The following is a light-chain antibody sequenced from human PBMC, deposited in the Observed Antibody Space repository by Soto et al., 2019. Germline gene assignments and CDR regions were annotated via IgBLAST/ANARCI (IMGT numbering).Light chain of an antibody. J-gene: IGKJ3*01. CDR2: WAD. V-gene: IGKV4-1*01. Sequence: DNVLTQSPDSLAVPLGWSAAFNCTTSQSVLYSTTNRNSLAWYQQKPGQSPKLLIQWADTRQDGVPERSSGSGSRTDFTLTITSLQAEDVAVYYCQQYYRAPFTFGPGTKVDIK. CDR1: QSVLYSTTNRNS. CDR3: QQYYRAPFT.